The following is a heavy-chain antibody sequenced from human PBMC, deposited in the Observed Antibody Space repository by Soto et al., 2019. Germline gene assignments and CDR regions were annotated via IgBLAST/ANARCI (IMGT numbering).Heavy chain of an antibody. CDR3: ARGRRGSAYSSSWGAFDI. V-gene: IGHV4-34*01. D-gene: IGHD6-6*01. CDR1: GGSFSGYY. Sequence: PSETLSLTCAVYGGSFSGYYWSWIRQPPGKGLEWIGEINHSGSTNYNPSLESRVTISVDTSKNQFSLKLSSVTAADTAVYYCARGRRGSAYSSSWGAFDIWGQGTMVTVSS. J-gene: IGHJ3*02. CDR2: INHSGST.